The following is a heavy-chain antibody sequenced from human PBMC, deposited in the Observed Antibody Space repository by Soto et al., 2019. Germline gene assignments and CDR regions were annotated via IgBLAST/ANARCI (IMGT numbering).Heavy chain of an antibody. J-gene: IGHJ4*02. CDR3: ATNYGSGSAPFDY. CDR2: IIPMVRVA. V-gene: IGHV1-69*02. D-gene: IGHD3-10*01. CDR1: VDTFNLYA. Sequence: QVQLVQSGAELKKPGSSVKVSCTASVDTFNLYAMNWVRQAPGQGPEWMGRIIPMVRVANYAQKFQGRVTIIADKSTSTSYMVLSSLRSEDTAVYYCATNYGSGSAPFDYWGQGTLVTVSS.